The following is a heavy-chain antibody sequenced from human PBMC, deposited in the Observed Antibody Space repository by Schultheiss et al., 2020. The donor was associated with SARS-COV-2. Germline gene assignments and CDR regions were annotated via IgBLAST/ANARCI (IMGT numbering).Heavy chain of an antibody. CDR2: IYYSGST. J-gene: IGHJ6*02. Sequence: SETLSLTCAVYGGSFGGYYWSWIRQPPGKGLEWIGYIYYSGSTNYNPSLKSRVTISVDTSKNQFSLKLSSVTAADTAVYYCASFGRYGSGSYLGYYYGMDVWGQGTTVTVSS. D-gene: IGHD3-10*01. V-gene: IGHV4-59*12. CDR1: GGSFGGYY. CDR3: ASFGRYGSGSYLGYYYGMDV.